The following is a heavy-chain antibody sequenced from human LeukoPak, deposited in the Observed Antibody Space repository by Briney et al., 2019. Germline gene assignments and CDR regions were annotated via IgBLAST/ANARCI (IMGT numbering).Heavy chain of an antibody. Sequence: PGGSLRLSCAASASTFSNDAIHWVRQAPGKGLEWVAVVSYDETNKHYADSVKGRFTISRDNSKNTLFLQMNSLRAEDTAVYYCARGLPGGFVGFSSSWYPLDYWGQGALVTVSS. J-gene: IGHJ4*02. CDR2: VSYDETNK. V-gene: IGHV3-30-3*01. CDR3: ARGLPGGFVGFSSSWYPLDY. CDR1: ASTFSNDA. D-gene: IGHD6-13*01.